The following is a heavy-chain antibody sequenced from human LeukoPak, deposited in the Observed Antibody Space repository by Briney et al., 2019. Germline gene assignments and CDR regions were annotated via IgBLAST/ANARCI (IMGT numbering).Heavy chain of an antibody. J-gene: IGHJ4*02. CDR3: ASGEVVASRPFFDY. D-gene: IGHD2-15*01. Sequence: ASVKVSCKASGYTFTSYGISWVRQAPGQGLEWMGWISAYNGNTNYAQKLQGRVTITTDESTSTAYMELSSLRSEDTAVYYCASGEVVASRPFFDYWGQGTLVTVSS. CDR1: GYTFTSYG. CDR2: ISAYNGNT. V-gene: IGHV1-18*01.